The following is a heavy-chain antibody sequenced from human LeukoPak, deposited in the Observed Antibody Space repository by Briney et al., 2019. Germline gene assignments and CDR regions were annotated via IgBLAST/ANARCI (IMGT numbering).Heavy chain of an antibody. CDR3: ARGAYYYED. D-gene: IGHD3-22*01. CDR2: ISGSGSKKWYAIRGSGGTT. CDR1: GFRISVDA. J-gene: IGHJ4*02. V-gene: IGHV3-23*01. Sequence: GGSLRLSCAASGFRISVDAMSWVRQAPGKGLEWVSGISGSGSKKWYAIRGSGGTTSYADSVRGRFTISTDNSKNTLYLQINSLRAEDTAVYYCARGAYYYEDWGQGTLVTVSS.